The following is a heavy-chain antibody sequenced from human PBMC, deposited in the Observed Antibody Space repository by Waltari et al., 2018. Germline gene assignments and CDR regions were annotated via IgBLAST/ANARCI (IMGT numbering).Heavy chain of an antibody. CDR1: GFTFTTYG. D-gene: IGHD1-26*01. Sequence: QVQLVESGGGVVQPGESLRLSCTASGFTFTTYGMHWVRQAPGKGLELLAFIRYNGIDKYYADSVRGRFTISRDISKNAVYLQMNSLRADDTAVYYCGIDVSGPIDYWGQGTLVTVSS. CDR2: IRYNGIDK. CDR3: GIDVSGPIDY. J-gene: IGHJ4*02. V-gene: IGHV3-30*02.